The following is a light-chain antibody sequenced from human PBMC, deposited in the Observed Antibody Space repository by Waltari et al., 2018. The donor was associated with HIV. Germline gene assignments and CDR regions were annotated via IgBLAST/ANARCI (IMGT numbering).Light chain of an antibody. CDR2: GGN. J-gene: IGLJ1*01. V-gene: IGLV3-19*01. CDR3: HSRDTDGDHYV. CDR1: SLRRFF. Sequence: SSELTQDPVVSVALGQTIKIRCQGDSLRRFFANWYQHRPGQAHVLVVYGGNRRPSGIPDRFSASNSGNTSSLIISNSQAVDEAEYFCHSRDTDGDHYVFGGGTRVIVL.